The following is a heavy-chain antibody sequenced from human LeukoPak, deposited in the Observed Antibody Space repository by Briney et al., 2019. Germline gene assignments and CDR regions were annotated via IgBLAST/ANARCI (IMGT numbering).Heavy chain of an antibody. D-gene: IGHD2-2*01. V-gene: IGHV4-4*07. CDR3: ARDGCSSTSCYESLTGGPVPYYFDY. J-gene: IGHJ4*02. CDR2: IYTSGST. Sequence: SETLSLTCAVSGYSISSGYYWSWIRQPAGKGLEWIGRIYTSGSTNYNPSLKSRVTMSVDTSKNQFSLKLSSVTAADTAVYYCARDGCSSTSCYESLTGGPVPYYFDYWGQGTLVTVSS. CDR1: GYSISSGYY.